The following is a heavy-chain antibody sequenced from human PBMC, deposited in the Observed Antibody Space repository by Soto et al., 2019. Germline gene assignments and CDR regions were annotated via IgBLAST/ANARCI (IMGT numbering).Heavy chain of an antibody. Sequence: SETLSLTCTVSGGSISSSSYYWGWIRQPPGKGLEWIGSIYYSGSTYYNPSLKSQVTISVDTSKNQFSLKLSSVTAADTAVYYCARRAEYYDILTGYYRNWFDPWGQGTLVTVSS. D-gene: IGHD3-9*01. CDR3: ARRAEYYDILTGYYRNWFDP. CDR1: GGSISSSSYY. J-gene: IGHJ5*02. CDR2: IYYSGST. V-gene: IGHV4-39*01.